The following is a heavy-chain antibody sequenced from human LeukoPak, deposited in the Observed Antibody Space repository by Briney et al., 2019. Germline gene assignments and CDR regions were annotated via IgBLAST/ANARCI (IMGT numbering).Heavy chain of an antibody. CDR3: ARVAAAVPDQ. D-gene: IGHD6-13*01. CDR1: GFTFSSYE. CDR2: TSSSGLTI. V-gene: IGHV3-48*03. Sequence: GGSLRLSCAASGFTFSSYEMNWVRQAPGKGLEWVSYTSSSGLTIYYADSVRGRFTISRDNAKNSLYLQMSSLRAEDTAVYYCARVAAAVPDQWGQGTLVTVSS. J-gene: IGHJ5*02.